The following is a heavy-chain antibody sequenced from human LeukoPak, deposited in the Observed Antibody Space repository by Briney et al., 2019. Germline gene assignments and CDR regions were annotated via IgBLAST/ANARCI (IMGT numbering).Heavy chain of an antibody. V-gene: IGHV3-7*01. J-gene: IGHJ6*03. Sequence: GGSLRLSCAASGFTFSSYWMSWVRQAPGKGLEWVANIKQDGSEKYYVDSVKGRLSISRDNAKNSLYLQMNSLRAEDTAVYYCAREGSSSCYAETYYYYYYMDVWGKRTTVTVSS. CDR1: GFTFSSYW. CDR2: IKQDGSEK. CDR3: AREGSSSCYAETYYYYYYMDV. D-gene: IGHD6-13*01.